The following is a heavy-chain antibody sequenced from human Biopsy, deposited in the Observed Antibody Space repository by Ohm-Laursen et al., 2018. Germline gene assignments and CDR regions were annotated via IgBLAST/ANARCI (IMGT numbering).Heavy chain of an antibody. CDR2: ITADNT. CDR3: ARAFGGAYYSYAFDL. D-gene: IGHD2-21*02. V-gene: IGHV1-18*01. J-gene: IGHJ3*01. CDR1: GYTFCSYG. Sequence: VASVKASCKASGYTFCSYGITWVRQAPGQGLEWMGWITADNTNSAQKFQGRLTMTTDISTSTAYMDLKGLRSDDTAIYYCARAFGGAYYSYAFDLWGQGTLVTVSS.